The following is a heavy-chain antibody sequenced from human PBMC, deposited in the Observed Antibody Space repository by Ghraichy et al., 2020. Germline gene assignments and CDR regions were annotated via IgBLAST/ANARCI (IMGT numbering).Heavy chain of an antibody. CDR1: GGSFSGYY. Sequence: SETLSLTCAVYGGSFSGYYWSWIRQPPGKGLEWIGEINHSGSTNYNPSLKSRVTISVDTSKNQFSLKLTSVTAADTAVYYCARAVMDYDFWSGPTAAHFDYWGQGTLVTVSS. V-gene: IGHV4-34*01. D-gene: IGHD3-3*01. CDR2: INHSGST. CDR3: ARAVMDYDFWSGPTAAHFDY. J-gene: IGHJ4*02.